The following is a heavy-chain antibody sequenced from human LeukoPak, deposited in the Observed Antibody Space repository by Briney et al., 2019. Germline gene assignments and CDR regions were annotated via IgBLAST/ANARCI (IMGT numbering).Heavy chain of an antibody. V-gene: IGHV3-74*01. CDR2: INSDGSST. CDR3: ARLRVQWELLSPNFDY. CDR1: GFTFRSYW. J-gene: IGHJ4*02. Sequence: GGSLRLSCAASGFTFRSYWMHWVRQAPGKGLVWVSRINSDGSSTSYADSVKGRFTISRDNAKNTLYLQMNSLRAEDTAVYFRARLRVQWELLSPNFDYWGQGTLVTVSS. D-gene: IGHD1-26*01.